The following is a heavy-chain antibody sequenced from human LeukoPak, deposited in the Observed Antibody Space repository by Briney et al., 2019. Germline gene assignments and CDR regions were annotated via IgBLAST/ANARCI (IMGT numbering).Heavy chain of an antibody. CDR3: ARHYDYVWGSYRLDY. CDR2: ISSSSSYI. Sequence: GGSLRLSCAASGFTFSSYSMNWVRQAPGNGLEWVSSISSSSSYIYYADSVKGRFTISRDNAKNSLYLQMNSLRAEDTAVYYCARHYDYVWGSYRLDYWGQGTLVTVSS. CDR1: GFTFSSYS. V-gene: IGHV3-21*01. J-gene: IGHJ4*02. D-gene: IGHD3-16*02.